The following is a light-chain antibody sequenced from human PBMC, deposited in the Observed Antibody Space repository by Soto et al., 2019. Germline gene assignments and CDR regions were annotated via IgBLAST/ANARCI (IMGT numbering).Light chain of an antibody. CDR2: EVS. Sequence: QSALTQPASVSGSPVQSITISCTGTSSDVGGYNYVSWYQQHPGKAPKLMIYEVSNRPSGVSNRFSGSKSGNTASLTISGPQAEDEADYYCSSYTSSSTLYVFGTGTKVTVL. V-gene: IGLV2-14*01. CDR1: SSDVGGYNY. CDR3: SSYTSSSTLYV. J-gene: IGLJ1*01.